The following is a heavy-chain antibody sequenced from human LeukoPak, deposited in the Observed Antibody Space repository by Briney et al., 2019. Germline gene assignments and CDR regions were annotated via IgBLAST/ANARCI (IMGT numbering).Heavy chain of an antibody. CDR1: GFTFNSYG. V-gene: IGHV3-30*03. J-gene: IGHJ5*02. Sequence: GRSLRLSCAASGFTFNSYGMHWVRQAPGKGLEWVAVISYDGSKKYYADSVKGRFTISRDNSKNTLNLQMNSLRAEDTAVYYCARADDCYDSSGYRNWFDPWGQGTLVTVSS. CDR3: ARADDCYDSSGYRNWFDP. CDR2: ISYDGSKK. D-gene: IGHD3-22*01.